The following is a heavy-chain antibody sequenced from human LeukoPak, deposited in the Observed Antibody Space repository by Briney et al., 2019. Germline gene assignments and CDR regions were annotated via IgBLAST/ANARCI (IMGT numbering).Heavy chain of an antibody. CDR2: ISYDGSNK. Sequence: PGGSLRLSCAASGFTFSSYAMHWVRQAPGKGLEWVAVISYDGSNKYYADSVKGRFTISRDNSKNTLYLQMNSLRAEDTAVYYCASEALWDYDSSGYVDYWGQGTLVTVSS. V-gene: IGHV3-30-3*01. D-gene: IGHD3-22*01. J-gene: IGHJ4*02. CDR3: ASEALWDYDSSGYVDY. CDR1: GFTFSSYA.